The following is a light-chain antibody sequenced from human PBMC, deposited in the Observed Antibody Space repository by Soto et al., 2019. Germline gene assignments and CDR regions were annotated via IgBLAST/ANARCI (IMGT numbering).Light chain of an antibody. CDR2: KAS. CDR1: QTISSW. J-gene: IGKJ4*01. CDR3: QKYYSAPLT. V-gene: IGKV1-5*03. Sequence: DIQMTQSPSTLSGSVGDRVTITCRASQTISSWLAWYQQKPGKAPKLLIYKASTLKSGVPSRFSGSGSGTEFTLTISSLQPDDFATYYCQKYYSAPLTFGGGTKVDIK.